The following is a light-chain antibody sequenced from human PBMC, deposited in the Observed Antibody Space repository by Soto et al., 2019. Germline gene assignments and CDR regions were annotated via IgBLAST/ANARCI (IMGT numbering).Light chain of an antibody. CDR3: HQYFRSPIT. CDR1: QNVHSN. Sequence: EIVMTQSPATLSVSPGERATLSCRASQNVHSNLAWYQQKPGQAPRLLIYGASTRATAIPARFSGSGSGTEFTLTISSLQSEDFAVYYCHQYFRSPITFGGGTKVEIK. CDR2: GAS. V-gene: IGKV3-15*01. J-gene: IGKJ4*01.